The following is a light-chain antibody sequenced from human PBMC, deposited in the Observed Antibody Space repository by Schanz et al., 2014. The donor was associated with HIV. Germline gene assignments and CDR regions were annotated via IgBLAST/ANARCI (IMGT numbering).Light chain of an antibody. V-gene: IGLV1-40*01. CDR3: QSFDSSLNSVV. J-gene: IGLJ3*02. Sequence: QSVLAQPPSVSGAPGQRVAISCTGSSTNIGEDYDVHWYRLIPGATPELVLFDTTNRPSGVPDRFSGSKSGFSASLVITDLQAEDEADYVCQSFDSSLNSVVFGGGTKLTVL. CDR1: STNIGEDYD. CDR2: DTT.